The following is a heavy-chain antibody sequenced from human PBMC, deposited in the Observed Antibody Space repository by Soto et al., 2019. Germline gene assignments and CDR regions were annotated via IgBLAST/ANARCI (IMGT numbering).Heavy chain of an antibody. J-gene: IGHJ4*02. V-gene: IGHV1-18*04. CDR1: GYTFTDYG. Sequence: QVQLVQSGAEVKKPGASVKVSCKAFGYTFTDYGFSWVRQAPGQGLEWMGWISAYNGITKYAQKVQGRVTMTTDTSTSTAYMELRSLRSDDSAVYYCARAEKWVTGNMGGYWGQGTLVTVYS. CDR3: ARAEKWVTGNMGGY. CDR2: ISAYNGIT. D-gene: IGHD1-20*01.